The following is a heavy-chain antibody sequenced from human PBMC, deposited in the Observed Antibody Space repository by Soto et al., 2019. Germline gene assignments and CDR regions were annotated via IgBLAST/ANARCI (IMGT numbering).Heavy chain of an antibody. CDR3: AKDLNCSGGSCYLLVPDYYYYGMDV. CDR2: ISSSSTI. V-gene: IGHV3-48*01. CDR1: GFTFSSYS. Sequence: GGSLRLSCAASGFTFSSYSMNWVRQAPGKGLEWVSYISSSSTIYYADSVKGRFTISRENSKNTLYLQINSMRAEETAVYYCAKDLNCSGGSCYLLVPDYYYYGMDVWGQGTTVTVSS. D-gene: IGHD2-15*01. J-gene: IGHJ6*02.